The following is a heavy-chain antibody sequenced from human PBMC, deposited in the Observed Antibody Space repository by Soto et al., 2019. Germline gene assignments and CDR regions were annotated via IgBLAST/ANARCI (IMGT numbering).Heavy chain of an antibody. V-gene: IGHV4-34*01. J-gene: IGHJ6*03. Sequence: SETLSLTCAVYGGSFSGYYWSWIRQPPGKGLEWIGEINHSGSTNYNPSLKSRVTISVDTSKNQFSLKLSSVTAADTAVYYCARDRGGGGNYYYYMDVWGKGATVTVSS. CDR1: GGSFSGYY. CDR3: ARDRGGGGNYYYYMDV. CDR2: INHSGST. D-gene: IGHD3-10*01.